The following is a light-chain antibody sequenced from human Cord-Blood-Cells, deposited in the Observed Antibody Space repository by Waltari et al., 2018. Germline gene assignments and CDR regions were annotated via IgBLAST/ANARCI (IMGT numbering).Light chain of an antibody. Sequence: QSALTQPASVSGSPGQSVHISCTGPSSDVGSYNLVSWYQQHPGKAPKLMIYEVSKRPSGVSNRFSGSKSGNTASLTISGLQAEDEADYYCCSYAGSRTLVFGGGTKLTVL. V-gene: IGLV2-23*02. CDR1: SSDVGSYNL. J-gene: IGLJ2*01. CDR2: EVS. CDR3: CSYAGSRTLV.